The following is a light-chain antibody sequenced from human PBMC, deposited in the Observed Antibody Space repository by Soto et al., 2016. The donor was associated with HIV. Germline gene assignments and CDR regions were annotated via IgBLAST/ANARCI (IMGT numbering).Light chain of an antibody. V-gene: IGKV1-12*01. Sequence: DIQMTQSPSSVSASVGDRVTITCRASQGISSSLAWYQQKPGKAPKLLIYAASNLQSGVPSRFSGSGSGTDFTLTISNLQPEDVATYYCQKYNSAPRTFGQGTKVEIK. J-gene: IGKJ1*01. CDR2: AAS. CDR1: QGISSS. CDR3: QKYNSAPRT.